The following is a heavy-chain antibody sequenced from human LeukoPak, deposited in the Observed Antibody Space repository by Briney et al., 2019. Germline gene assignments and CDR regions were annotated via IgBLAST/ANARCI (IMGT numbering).Heavy chain of an antibody. D-gene: IGHD3-16*01. V-gene: IGHV3-15*01. J-gene: IGHJ3*02. CDR1: GITFSNAW. CDR2: IKSKTDGETM. Sequence: GGSLRLSCAVSGITFSNAWMSWVRQAPGKGLEWDGRIKSKTDGETMDYAAPVKGRFIISREDSINTLYLQMNRLNVEDTAVYYCITDPGEWQPIWGQGTMVTVS. CDR3: ITDPGEWQPI.